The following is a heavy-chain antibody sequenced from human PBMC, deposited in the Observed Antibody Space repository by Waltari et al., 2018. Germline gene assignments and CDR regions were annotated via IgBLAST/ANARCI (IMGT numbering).Heavy chain of an antibody. V-gene: IGHV3-72*01. CDR1: GFTFSDHS. J-gene: IGHJ4*02. Sequence: EVQVVVSGGGLVQPGGFLRLSWAASGFTFSDHSMDWVRQAPGKGLESVARIRSKASGYATEYAVAENGRFTISRDDSANAMYLQMNSLKTEDTAVYYCDRGVLRHYVHYCDYWGQGTVVTVSS. CDR3: DRGVLRHYVHYCDY. CDR2: IRSKASGYAT. D-gene: IGHD3-9*01.